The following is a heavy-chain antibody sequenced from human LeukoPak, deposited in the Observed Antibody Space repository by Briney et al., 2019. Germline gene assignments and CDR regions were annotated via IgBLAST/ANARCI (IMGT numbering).Heavy chain of an antibody. J-gene: IGHJ4*02. Sequence: GGSLRLSCAASGFTVSSNYMSWVRQAPGKGLEWVSVIYSGGSTYYADSVKGRFTISRDNSKNTLYLQMNSLRAEDTAVYYCARGVDCGGDCYYFDYWGQGTLVTVSS. CDR2: IYSGGST. CDR3: ARGVDCGGDCYYFDY. CDR1: GFTVSSNY. D-gene: IGHD2-21*02. V-gene: IGHV3-66*01.